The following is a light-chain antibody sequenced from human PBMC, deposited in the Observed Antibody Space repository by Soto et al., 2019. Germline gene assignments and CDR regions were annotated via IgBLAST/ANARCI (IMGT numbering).Light chain of an antibody. CDR3: QQYSGSPET. Sequence: EIVLTQSPGTLSLSPGERAVLSCRASQTIANIYLAWYQHKPGRPPRLLIYDTSTRATGTPDRFIGSGSGTDFTLTISRLEPADFAVYYCQQYSGSPETFGPGTQVEIK. CDR1: QTIANIY. J-gene: IGKJ1*01. V-gene: IGKV3-20*01. CDR2: DTS.